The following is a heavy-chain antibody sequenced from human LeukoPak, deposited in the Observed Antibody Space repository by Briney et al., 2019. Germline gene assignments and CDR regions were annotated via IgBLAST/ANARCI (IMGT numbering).Heavy chain of an antibody. CDR2: ISGSGGST. CDR3: VREGYYDSSGYLGVLDY. CDR1: GFTFSSYA. V-gene: IGHV3-23*01. D-gene: IGHD3-22*01. Sequence: GGSLRLSCAASGFTFSSYAMSWVRQAPGKGLEWVSAISGSGGSTYYADSVKGRFTISRDNAKNSMYLQMNSLRAEDTAVYYCVREGYYDSSGYLGVLDYWGQGTLVTVSS. J-gene: IGHJ4*02.